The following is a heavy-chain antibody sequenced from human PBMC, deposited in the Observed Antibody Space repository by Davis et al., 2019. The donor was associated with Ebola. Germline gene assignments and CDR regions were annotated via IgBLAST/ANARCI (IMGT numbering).Heavy chain of an antibody. V-gene: IGHV1-69*13. D-gene: IGHD1-26*01. J-gene: IGHJ4*02. CDR3: AKGWRWELLFLPY. CDR1: GGTFSSYA. CDR2: IIPIFGTA. Sequence: SVKVSCKASGGTFSSYAISWVRQAPGQGLEWMGGIIPIFGTANYAQKFQGRVTITADESTSTAYMELSSLRSEDTAVYYCAKGWRWELLFLPYWGQGTLVTVSS.